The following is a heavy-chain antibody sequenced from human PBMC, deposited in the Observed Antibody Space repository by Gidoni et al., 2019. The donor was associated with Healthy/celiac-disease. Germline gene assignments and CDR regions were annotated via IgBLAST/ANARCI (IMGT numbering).Heavy chain of an antibody. CDR1: GFTVSSNY. D-gene: IGHD4-17*01. CDR3: ARDTHGDYPGAFDI. Sequence: EVQLVESGGGLVQPGGSLRLSCAASGFTVSSNYMSWVRQAPGKGLEWVSVIYSGGSTYYADSVKGRFTISRHNSKNTLYLQMNSLRAEDTAVYYCARDTHGDYPGAFDIWGQGTMVTVSS. CDR2: IYSGGST. V-gene: IGHV3-53*04. J-gene: IGHJ3*02.